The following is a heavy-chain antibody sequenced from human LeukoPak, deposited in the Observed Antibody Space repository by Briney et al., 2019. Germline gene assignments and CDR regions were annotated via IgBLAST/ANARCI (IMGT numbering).Heavy chain of an antibody. V-gene: IGHV3-23*01. CDR3: AKVRPPTVVTQLNAFDI. D-gene: IGHD4-23*01. CDR1: GLTFSTYG. Sequence: PGGSLRLSCAASGLTFSTYGMNWVRQAPGKGLEWVSAITGSGGNTYYADSVKGRFTVSRDNSKNTLFLQMKSLRADDTAVYYCAKVRPPTVVTQLNAFDIWGQGTMVTVSS. CDR2: ITGSGGNT. J-gene: IGHJ3*02.